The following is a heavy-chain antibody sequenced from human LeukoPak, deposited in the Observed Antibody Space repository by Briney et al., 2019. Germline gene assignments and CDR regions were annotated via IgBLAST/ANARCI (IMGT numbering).Heavy chain of an antibody. V-gene: IGHV5-51*01. Sequence: GESLEISCKGSGYSFSSYWIGWVRQMPGKGLEWMGIIYPGDSDTRYSPSFQGQVTISADKSISTAYLQWSSLKASDTAMYYCARPRGDTADAFDIWGQGTMVTVSS. D-gene: IGHD5-18*01. CDR2: IYPGDSDT. CDR1: GYSFSSYW. J-gene: IGHJ3*02. CDR3: ARPRGDTADAFDI.